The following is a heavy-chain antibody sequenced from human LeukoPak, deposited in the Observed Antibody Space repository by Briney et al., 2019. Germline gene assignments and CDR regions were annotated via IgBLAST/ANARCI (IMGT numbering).Heavy chain of an antibody. J-gene: IGHJ4*02. D-gene: IGHD2-2*01. CDR3: ARHGVAVTSYFDY. V-gene: IGHV3-53*01. Sequence: PGGSLRLSCAASGFSVGSNYMSLVRQAPGKGLEWVSVIYSGGSTYYADSVKGRFTISRDNSKNTLYLQMNSLRAEDTAVYYCARHGVAVTSYFDYWGQGTLVTVSS. CDR1: GFSVGSNY. CDR2: IYSGGST.